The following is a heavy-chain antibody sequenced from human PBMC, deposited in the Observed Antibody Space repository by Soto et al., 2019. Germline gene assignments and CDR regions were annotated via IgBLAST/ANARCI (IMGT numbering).Heavy chain of an antibody. J-gene: IGHJ6*03. Sequence: GESLKISCAASGFTFSSYSMNWVRQAPGKGLEWVSSISSSSSYIYYADSVKGRFTISRDNAKNSLYLQMNSLRAEDTAVYYCARTMVRGVAYYYMDVWGKGTTVTVSS. CDR1: GFTFSSYS. V-gene: IGHV3-21*01. D-gene: IGHD3-10*01. CDR2: ISSSSSYI. CDR3: ARTMVRGVAYYYMDV.